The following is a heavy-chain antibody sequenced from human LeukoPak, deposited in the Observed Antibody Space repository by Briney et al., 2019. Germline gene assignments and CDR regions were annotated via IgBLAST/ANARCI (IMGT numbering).Heavy chain of an antibody. V-gene: IGHV3-66*01. CDR3: AREPQGDSSGYDAFDV. CDR2: IYSGGST. J-gene: IGHJ3*01. CDR1: GFTVSSNY. D-gene: IGHD3-22*01. Sequence: PGGSLRLSCAASGFTVSSNYMSWVRQAPGKGLEWVSVIYSGGSTYYADSVKDRFTLSRDSSKNTLFLQMNSLRAEDTAVYYCAREPQGDSSGYDAFDVWGQGTLVTVSS.